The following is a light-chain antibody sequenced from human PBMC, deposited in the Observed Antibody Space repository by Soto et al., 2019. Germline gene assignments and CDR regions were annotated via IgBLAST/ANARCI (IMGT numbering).Light chain of an antibody. J-gene: IGKJ2*01. Sequence: EIVLTQSPGTLSLSPGERATLSCRASQSVSSRYLAWYQQKPGQAPRLLIYGASTRATGIPDRFSGSGSGTDFTLTISRLEPEDFALYYCHQYGTSLMYTFGQGTKLEIK. CDR1: QSVSSRY. CDR3: HQYGTSLMYT. CDR2: GAS. V-gene: IGKV3-20*01.